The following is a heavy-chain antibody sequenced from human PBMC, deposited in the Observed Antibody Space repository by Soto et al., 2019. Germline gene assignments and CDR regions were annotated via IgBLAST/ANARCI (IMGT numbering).Heavy chain of an antibody. CDR3: ESSESYDQSDY. J-gene: IGHJ4*02. V-gene: IGHV4-39*01. CDR1: GGSISGSSYY. Sequence: SETLSLTCTVSGGSISGSSYYWGWIRQPPGKGLEWIGNIFYSGTTYYNPSLKSRVTISVDTSKNQFSLRLRSVTAADTAVYYCESSESYDQSDYWGQGTLVTVSS. D-gene: IGHD3-10*01. CDR2: IFYSGTT.